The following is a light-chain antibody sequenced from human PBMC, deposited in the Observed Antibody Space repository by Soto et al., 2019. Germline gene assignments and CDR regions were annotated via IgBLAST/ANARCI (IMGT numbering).Light chain of an antibody. V-gene: IGLV2-14*01. J-gene: IGLJ1*01. CDR3: SSYTSSSTLYV. CDR2: DVS. CDR1: SSDVGGYNY. Sequence: QSALTQPASVSGSPGQSITISCTGTSSDVGGYNYVSWYQQHPGKAPKLMIYDVSNRPSWVSNRFSGSKSGNTASLTISGLPAEDEDDYYCSSYTSSSTLYVFGTGTKVTVL.